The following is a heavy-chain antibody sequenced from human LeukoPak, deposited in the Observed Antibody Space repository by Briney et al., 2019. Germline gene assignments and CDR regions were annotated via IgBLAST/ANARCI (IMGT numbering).Heavy chain of an antibody. Sequence: SETLSLTCAVYGGSFSGYYWSWIRQPPGKGLEWIGEINHSGSTNYNPSLKTRVTISVDTSKKQFSLKLSSVTAADPAVYYCASRTWGAARLSYYYYMDVWGKGTTVTVSS. CDR3: ASRTWGAARLSYYYYMDV. CDR2: INHSGST. D-gene: IGHD6-6*01. V-gene: IGHV4-34*01. J-gene: IGHJ6*03. CDR1: GGSFSGYY.